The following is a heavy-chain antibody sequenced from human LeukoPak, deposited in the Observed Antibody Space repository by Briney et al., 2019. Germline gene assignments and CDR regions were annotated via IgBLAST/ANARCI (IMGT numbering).Heavy chain of an antibody. J-gene: IGHJ4*02. CDR2: INPSGGST. Sequence: PGGSLKLSCAAYGVTFSNDAMSWVRQAPGKGLEWVSTINPSGGSTYYADSVKGRFTISRDNSKNTLYLQVNSLRAEDTAVYYCAKAASTVTTYLDNWGQGTLVTVSS. CDR3: AKAASTVTTYLDN. D-gene: IGHD4-17*01. V-gene: IGHV3-23*01. CDR1: GVTFSNDA.